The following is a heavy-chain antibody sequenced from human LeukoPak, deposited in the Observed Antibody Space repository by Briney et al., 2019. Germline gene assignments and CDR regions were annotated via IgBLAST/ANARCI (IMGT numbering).Heavy chain of an antibody. CDR2: IYYSGST. CDR3: ARLATVTTWVNWFDP. Sequence: SETLSLTCTVSGGSISSSSYYWGWIRQPPGKGLEWIGSIYYSGSTYYNPSLKSRVTISVDTSKNQFSLKLSSVTAADTAVYYCARLATVTTWVNWFDPWGQGTLVTVSS. V-gene: IGHV4-39*01. D-gene: IGHD4-11*01. CDR1: GGSISSSSYY. J-gene: IGHJ5*02.